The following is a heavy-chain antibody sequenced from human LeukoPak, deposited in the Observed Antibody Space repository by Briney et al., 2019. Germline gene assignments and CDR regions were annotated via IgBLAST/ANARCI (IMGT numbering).Heavy chain of an antibody. J-gene: IGHJ6*03. CDR2: IIPVFGTT. Sequence: SVNVSCKTSGGSFSSYAITWVRQAPGQGLEWMGRIIPVFGTTTYAQRFQGRVTITADMDSSTAYLGLTSLTSEDTALYFCARQGALRQDYYMNVWGNGTTVIVSS. V-gene: IGHV1-69*06. CDR3: ARQGALRQDYYMNV. CDR1: GGSFSSYA.